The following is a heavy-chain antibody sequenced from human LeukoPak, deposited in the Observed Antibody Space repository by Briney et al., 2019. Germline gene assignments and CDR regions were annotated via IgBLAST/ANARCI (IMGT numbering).Heavy chain of an antibody. CDR3: ATLRRSGWFIGD. J-gene: IGHJ4*02. D-gene: IGHD6-19*01. V-gene: IGHV1-2*02. CDR1: GYTFTHYY. Sequence: ASVKVSCKASGYTFTHYYMHWVRPAPAQGLEWMGWINPNSGGTNYEEKFQGRVTTTRDTSITTAYMELSSLRSDDTAMYYCATLRRSGWFIGDWGQGTLVTVSS. CDR2: INPNSGGT.